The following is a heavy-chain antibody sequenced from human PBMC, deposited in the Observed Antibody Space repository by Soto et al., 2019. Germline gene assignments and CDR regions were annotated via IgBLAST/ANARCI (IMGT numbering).Heavy chain of an antibody. CDR2: IFPGDSDT. V-gene: IGHV5-51*01. D-gene: IGHD3-3*01. J-gene: IGHJ4*02. CDR1: GYSFSTYC. Sequence: PGESLKISCRGSGYSFSTYCIAWVRQMPGKGLEWMGIIFPGDSDTIYSPSFQGQVTISADRSISTAYLQWSSLRSEDTAVYYCARDFGMKGNFDYWGQGTLVTVSS. CDR3: ARDFGMKGNFDY.